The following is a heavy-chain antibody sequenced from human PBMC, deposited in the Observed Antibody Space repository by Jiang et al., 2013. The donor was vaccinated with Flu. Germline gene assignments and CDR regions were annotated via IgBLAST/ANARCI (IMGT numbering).Heavy chain of an antibody. CDR1: GFTFSSYA. V-gene: IGHV3-30*04. CDR2: ISYDGSNK. J-gene: IGHJ4*02. CDR3: AKDSQQWLGEYYFDY. D-gene: IGHD6-19*01. Sequence: AASGFTFSSYAMHWVRQAPGKGLEWVAVISYDGSNKYYADSVKGRFTISRDNSKNTLYLQMNSLRAEDTAVYYCAKDSQQWLGEYYFDYWGQGTLVTVSS.